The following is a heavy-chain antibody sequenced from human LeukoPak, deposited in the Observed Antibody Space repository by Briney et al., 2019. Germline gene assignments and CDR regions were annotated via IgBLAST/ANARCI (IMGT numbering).Heavy chain of an antibody. V-gene: IGHV4-59*01. D-gene: IGHD1-26*01. CDR1: GGSIRGYY. CDR2: IYSSGST. J-gene: IGHJ4*02. CDR3: ARRTYSASYWKHFDY. Sequence: SETLSLTCNVSGGSIRGYYWSWIRQPPGKGLEWIGYIYSSGSTNYNPSLKSRVTMSVDTSKNQFSLKVSSVTAADTAVYFCARRTYSASYWKHFDYWGQGTLVTVSS.